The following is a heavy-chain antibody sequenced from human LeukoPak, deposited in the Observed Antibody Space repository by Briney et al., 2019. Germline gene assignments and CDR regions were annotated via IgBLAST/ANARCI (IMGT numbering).Heavy chain of an antibody. V-gene: IGHV3-7*01. J-gene: IGHJ4*02. Sequence: GGSLRLSCAASGFTFSNYWMSWVRQAPGKGLEWVANIKQDGSEKYYVDSVKGRFTISRDNAKNSLYLQMNSLRAEDTAVYYCARDDYVWGSSISWGQGTLVAVSS. D-gene: IGHD3-16*01. CDR2: IKQDGSEK. CDR3: ARDDYVWGSSIS. CDR1: GFTFSNYW.